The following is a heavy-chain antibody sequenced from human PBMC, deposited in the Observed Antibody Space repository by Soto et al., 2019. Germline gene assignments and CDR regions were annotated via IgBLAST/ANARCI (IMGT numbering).Heavy chain of an antibody. CDR2: INPSRGTT. D-gene: IGHD3-22*01. Sequence: ASVKVSCKASGYAFTDYHVHWVRQAPGQGLELIGIINPSRGTTSYTQRFQGRVTMTRDTSASTVYMELSSLRSEDTAMYYCARDGSGYYYGSFDYWGQGTLVTVSS. J-gene: IGHJ4*02. CDR3: ARDGSGYYYGSFDY. V-gene: IGHV1-46*01. CDR1: GYAFTDYH.